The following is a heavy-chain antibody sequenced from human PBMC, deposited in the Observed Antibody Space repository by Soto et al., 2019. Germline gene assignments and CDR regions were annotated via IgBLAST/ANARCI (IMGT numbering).Heavy chain of an antibody. D-gene: IGHD1-26*01. CDR2: IYYSGST. V-gene: IGHV4-39*01. CDR3: ARHATTFDY. Sequence: SETLSLTCTVSGGSISSSSYYWGWIRQPPGKGLEWIGSIYYSGSTYYNPSLKSRVTISVDTSKNQFSLKLSSVTAADTAVYYCARHATTFDYWGQGTLVTVSS. CDR1: GGSISSSSYY. J-gene: IGHJ4*02.